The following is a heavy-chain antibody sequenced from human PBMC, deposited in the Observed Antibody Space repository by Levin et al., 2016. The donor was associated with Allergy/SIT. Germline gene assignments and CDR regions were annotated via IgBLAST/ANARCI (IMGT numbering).Heavy chain of an antibody. Sequence: SETLSLTCTVSGGSISSGDYYWSWIRQPPGKGLEWIGYIYYSGSTYYNPSLKSRVTISVDTSKNQFSLKLSSVTAADTAVYYCARDAYYYGSGSFNWFDPWGQGTLVTVSS. J-gene: IGHJ5*02. CDR3: ARDAYYYGSGSFNWFDP. V-gene: IGHV4-30-4*01. CDR2: IYYSGST. CDR1: GGSISSGDYY. D-gene: IGHD3-10*01.